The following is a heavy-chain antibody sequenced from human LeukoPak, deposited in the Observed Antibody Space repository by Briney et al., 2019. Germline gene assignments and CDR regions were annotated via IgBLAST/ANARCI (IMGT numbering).Heavy chain of an antibody. V-gene: IGHV3-20*04. CDR3: AKRGVVVRVILVGFHKEATYFDS. CDR2: INWNGGST. Sequence: GGSLRLSCAASGFTFDDYGMSWVRQAPGKGLEWVSGINWNGGSTGYADSVKGRFTISRDNPKNTLYLQMHSLRAEDTAVYFCAKRGVVVRVILVGFHKEATYFDSWGQGALVTVSS. J-gene: IGHJ4*02. D-gene: IGHD3-10*01. CDR1: GFTFDDYG.